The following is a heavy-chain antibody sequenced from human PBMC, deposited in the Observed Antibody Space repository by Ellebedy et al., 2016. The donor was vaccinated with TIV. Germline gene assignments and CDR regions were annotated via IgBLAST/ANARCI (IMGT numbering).Heavy chain of an antibody. V-gene: IGHV4-59*01. CDR3: ARGPPWDP. Sequence: MPSETLSLTCTVSGCSISSYYLSWIRQPPGKGLEWIGYIYYSGSTNYNPSLKSRVTISVDTSKNQFSLKLSSVTAADTAVYYCARGPPWDPWGQGTLVTVSS. CDR2: IYYSGST. CDR1: GCSISSYY. J-gene: IGHJ5*02.